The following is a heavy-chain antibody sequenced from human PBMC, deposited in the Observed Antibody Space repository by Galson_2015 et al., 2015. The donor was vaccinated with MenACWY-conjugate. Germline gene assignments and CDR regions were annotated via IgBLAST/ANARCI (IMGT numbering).Heavy chain of an antibody. CDR2: ISSEGSNK. V-gene: IGHV3-30*01. J-gene: IGHJ3*02. CDR1: GFTFSSYT. CDR3: AREARIYACDI. Sequence: SLRLSCAASGFTFSSYTMHWVRQAPGKGLEWVAVISSEGSNKNYVDSAKGRFTISRDNSKSTVYLQMNAVRAEDTAVYYCAREARIYACDIWGQGTMVTASS. D-gene: IGHD2-15*01.